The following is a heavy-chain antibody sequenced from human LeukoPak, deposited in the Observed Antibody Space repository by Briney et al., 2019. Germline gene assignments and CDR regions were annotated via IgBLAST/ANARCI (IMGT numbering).Heavy chain of an antibody. D-gene: IGHD3-3*01. J-gene: IGHJ5*02. V-gene: IGHV4-34*01. Sequence: PSETLSLTCAVYGGSFSGYYWSWIRQPPGKGLEWIGEINHSGSTNYNPSLKSRVIISVDTSKNQFSLKLSSVTAADTAVYYCARGLGYYDFWSGYLNNWFDPWGQGTLVTVSS. CDR3: ARGLGYYDFWSGYLNNWFDP. CDR2: INHSGST. CDR1: GGSFSGYY.